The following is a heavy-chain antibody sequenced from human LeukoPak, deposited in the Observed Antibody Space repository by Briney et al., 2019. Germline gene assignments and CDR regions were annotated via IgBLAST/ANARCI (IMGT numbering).Heavy chain of an antibody. J-gene: IGHJ4*02. CDR3: ARDRVQGYSYGPFDY. V-gene: IGHV1-2*02. CDR1: GYTFTSYY. Sequence: ASVKVSCKASGYTFTSYYMHWVRQAPGQGLEWMGRINPNSGGTNYAQKFQGRVTMTRDTSISTAYMELSRLRSDDTAVYYCARDRVQGYSYGPFDYWGQGTLVTVSS. CDR2: INPNSGGT. D-gene: IGHD5-18*01.